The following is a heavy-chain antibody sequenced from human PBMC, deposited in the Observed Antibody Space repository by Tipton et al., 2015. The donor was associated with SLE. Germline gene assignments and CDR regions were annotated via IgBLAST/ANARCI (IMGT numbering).Heavy chain of an antibody. Sequence: RSLRLSCAASGFTFSSYGMHWVRQAPGRGLEWVAVISYDGSNKYYADSVKGRFTISRDNSKNTLYLQMNSLRAEDTAVYYCAKLSAGSRDDAFDIWGQGTMVTVSS. J-gene: IGHJ3*02. CDR3: AKLSAGSRDDAFDI. CDR2: ISYDGSNK. D-gene: IGHD2-2*01. V-gene: IGHV3-30*18. CDR1: GFTFSSYG.